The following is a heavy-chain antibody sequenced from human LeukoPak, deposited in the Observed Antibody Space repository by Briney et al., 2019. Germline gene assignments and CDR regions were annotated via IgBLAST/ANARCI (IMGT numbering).Heavy chain of an antibody. CDR1: GYTFITHG. J-gene: IGHJ4*02. CDR3: ARGRLRYLDWTRAYSDY. D-gene: IGHD3-9*01. V-gene: IGHV1-18*01. Sequence: ASVKVSCKASGYTFITHGLSWVRQAPGQGLEWMGWISAYNGNTIYAQTLQDRLTMTTDTSTSTAYMELRSLRSDDTAVYYCARGRLRYLDWTRAYSDYWGQGTLVTVSS. CDR2: ISAYNGNT.